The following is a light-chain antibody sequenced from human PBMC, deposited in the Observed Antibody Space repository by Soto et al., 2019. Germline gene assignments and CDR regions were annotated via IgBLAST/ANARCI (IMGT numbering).Light chain of an antibody. V-gene: IGKV1-5*01. J-gene: IGKJ1*01. Sequence: DIQMTQSPSTLSAYVGDRVTFTCRASQSISTWLAWYQQKPGKAPKLLIYDASSLQSDVPSRFSGSGSGTEFTLTINALQTDDFASYYCHQYMNYATFGQGTKVEIK. CDR1: QSISTW. CDR2: DAS. CDR3: HQYMNYAT.